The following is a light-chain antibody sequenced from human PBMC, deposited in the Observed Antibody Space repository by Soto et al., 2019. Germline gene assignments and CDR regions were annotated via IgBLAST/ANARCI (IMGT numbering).Light chain of an antibody. CDR3: QQYNNWPQT. CDR1: QSVSSK. V-gene: IGKV3-15*01. J-gene: IGKJ2*01. CDR2: GAS. Sequence: EIVMTQSPVTLSVSPGERATLSCRASQSVSSKLAWYQQKPGQAPRLLIYGASTRATGIPARFSGSGSGTKFTLSISSLHSEDFAVYDCQQYNNWPQTFGQGNKLEIK.